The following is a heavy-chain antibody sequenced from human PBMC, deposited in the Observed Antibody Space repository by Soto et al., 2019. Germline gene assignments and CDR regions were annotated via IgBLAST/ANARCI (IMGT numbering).Heavy chain of an antibody. D-gene: IGHD2-8*01. J-gene: IGHJ4*02. V-gene: IGHV3-23*01. CDR2: ISVSGGST. CDR3: AKDYSCTN. CDR1: GFTFSNNA. Sequence: EVQLLESGGGLVQPGGSLRLSCAASGFTFSNNAMSWVRQAPGKGLEWVSGISVSGGSTYFADSVKGRFTISRDNSKNTIYLQMNSLRDEDTAVYYCAKDYSCTNWGQGTLVTVSP.